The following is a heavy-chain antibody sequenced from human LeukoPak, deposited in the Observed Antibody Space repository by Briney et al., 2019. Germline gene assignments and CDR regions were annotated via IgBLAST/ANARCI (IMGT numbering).Heavy chain of an antibody. D-gene: IGHD4-17*01. J-gene: IGHJ5*02. Sequence: PSETLSLTCAVYGGSFSGYYWSWIRQPPGKGLEWIGEINHSGSTNYNPSLKSRVTISVDASKNQFSLKLSSVTAADTAVYYCARGHGFRGLRTLVVWFDPWGQGTLVTVSS. CDR3: ARGHGFRGLRTLVVWFDP. V-gene: IGHV4-34*01. CDR2: INHSGST. CDR1: GGSFSGYY.